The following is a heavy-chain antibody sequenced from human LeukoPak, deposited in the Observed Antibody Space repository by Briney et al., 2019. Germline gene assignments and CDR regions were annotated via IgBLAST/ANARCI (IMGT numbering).Heavy chain of an antibody. CDR2: IKQDGTEK. V-gene: IGHV3-7*03. D-gene: IGHD2-8*01. J-gene: IGHJ4*02. CDR3: AKDPDCTSGICYTFFDY. CDR1: GFTFSSYW. Sequence: GGSLRLSCAASGFTFSSYWMSWVRQAPGKGLEWLANIKQDGTEKNYLNSVKGRFTISRDNAKNSLYLQMNSLRAEDTAVYYCAKDPDCTSGICYTFFDYWGQGTLVTVSS.